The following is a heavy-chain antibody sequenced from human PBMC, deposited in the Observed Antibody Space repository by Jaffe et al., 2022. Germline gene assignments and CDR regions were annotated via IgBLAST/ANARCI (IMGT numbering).Heavy chain of an antibody. CDR2: IIPIFGTA. CDR1: GGTFSSYA. V-gene: IGHV1-69*01. Sequence: QVQLVQSGAEVKKPGSSVKVSCKASGGTFSSYAISWVRQAPGQGLEWMGGIIPIFGTANYAQKFQGRVTITADESTSTAYMELSSLRSEDTAVYYCARDGPGVNIVATIISEIGGRRFDYWGQGTLVTVSS. J-gene: IGHJ4*02. CDR3: ARDGPGVNIVATIISEIGGRRFDY. D-gene: IGHD5-12*01.